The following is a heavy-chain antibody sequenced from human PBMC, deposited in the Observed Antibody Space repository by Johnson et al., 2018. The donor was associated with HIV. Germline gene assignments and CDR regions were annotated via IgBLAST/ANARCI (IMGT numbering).Heavy chain of an antibody. Sequence: VQLVESGGGLVQPGRSLRLSCAASGFTFSSYAMHWVRQAPGKGLEWLAVISYDGSNKYYADSVKGRFTISRDNSKNTLYLQMNSLRAEDTAVYYCARDLAMIVVAYAFDIWGQGTMVTVSS. D-gene: IGHD3-22*01. V-gene: IGHV3-30-3*01. CDR1: GFTFSSYA. CDR3: ARDLAMIVVAYAFDI. J-gene: IGHJ3*02. CDR2: ISYDGSNK.